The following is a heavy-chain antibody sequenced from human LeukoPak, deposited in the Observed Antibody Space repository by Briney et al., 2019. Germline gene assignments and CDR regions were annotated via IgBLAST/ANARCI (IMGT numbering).Heavy chain of an antibody. J-gene: IGHJ4*02. CDR3: ARGWAYYYDSSGYLYY. CDR1: GFTFSDYY. Sequence: GGSLRLSCAASGFTFSDYYMSWIRQAPGKGLEWVSYISSSSTTIYYAESVKGRFTISRDNAKNSLYLQMNSLRAEDTAVYYCARGWAYYYDSSGYLYYWGQGTLVTVSS. D-gene: IGHD3-22*01. V-gene: IGHV3-11*04. CDR2: ISSSSTTI.